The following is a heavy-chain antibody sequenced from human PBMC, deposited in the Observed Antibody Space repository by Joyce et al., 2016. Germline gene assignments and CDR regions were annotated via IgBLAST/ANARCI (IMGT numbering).Heavy chain of an antibody. CDR3: ARGPWNNAFDV. D-gene: IGHD1/OR15-1a*01. Sequence: QLQLQESGSGLVKPSQTLSLTCTVSNGSINSGSYSWSWIRQPPEKGLEWIGYISHTDTTYYNPSLKRRLTISVDRSLNQFSLKLTSVTAADTALYYCARGPWNNAFDVWGQGTMVTVSS. CDR1: NGSINSGSYS. J-gene: IGHJ3*01. V-gene: IGHV4-30-2*01. CDR2: ISHTDTT.